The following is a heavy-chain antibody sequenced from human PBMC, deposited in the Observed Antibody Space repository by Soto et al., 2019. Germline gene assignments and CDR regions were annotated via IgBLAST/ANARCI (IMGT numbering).Heavy chain of an antibody. D-gene: IGHD6-13*01. CDR3: ARAGYWIADERWFGP. CDR1: GGSVNSGGYY. V-gene: IGHV4-30-4*01. Sequence: SETLSLTCTVSGGSVNSGGYYWTWIRQHPGKGLEWIGYIYYSGSTYYNPSLKSRVTISVDTSKNQFSLKLSSVTAADTAVYYCARAGYWIADERWFGPWGQGTLVTVSS. J-gene: IGHJ5*02. CDR2: IYYSGST.